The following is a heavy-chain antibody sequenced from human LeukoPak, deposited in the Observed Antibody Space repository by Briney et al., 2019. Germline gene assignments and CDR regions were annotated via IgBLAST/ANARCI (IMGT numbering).Heavy chain of an antibody. J-gene: IGHJ4*02. D-gene: IGHD3-10*01. CDR1: GLTFSSYG. Sequence: GGSLRLSCAASGLTFSSYGLHWVRKAPGKGLEWGAFIRYDGSNKYYADSVKGRFTISRDNSKNTLYLQMNSLRAEDTAVYYCAKEKTMVRGALDYWGQGTLVTVSS. CDR3: AKEKTMVRGALDY. CDR2: IRYDGSNK. V-gene: IGHV3-30*02.